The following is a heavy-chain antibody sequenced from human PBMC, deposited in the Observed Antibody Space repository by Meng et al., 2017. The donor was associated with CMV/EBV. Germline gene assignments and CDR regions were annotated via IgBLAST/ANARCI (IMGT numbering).Heavy chain of an antibody. V-gene: IGHV3-21*01. CDR3: ARDLGNSTGYIRYVDI. D-gene: IGHD3-22*01. Sequence: GESLKISCGASGMTFSDYSMDWLRQAPGKGLEWVSSISKSSDYIYYADSVKGRFTISRDNAKHSLYLQMDSLTAEDTAIYCCARDLGNSTGYIRYVDIWGQGTRVTVSS. J-gene: IGHJ4*02. CDR1: GMTFSDYS. CDR2: ISKSSDYI.